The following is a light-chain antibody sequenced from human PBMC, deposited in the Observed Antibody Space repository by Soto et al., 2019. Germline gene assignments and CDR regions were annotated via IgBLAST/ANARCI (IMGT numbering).Light chain of an antibody. CDR3: QQYYSYPRT. J-gene: IGKJ1*01. CDR1: QGISSY. V-gene: IGKV1-8*01. Sequence: AIRMTQSPSSFSASTGDRVTITCRASQGISSYLAWYQQKPGKAPKLLIYAASTLQSGVASRFRGSGSWTDFTLTISCLQSEDFATYYCQQYYSYPRTFGQGTKVEIK. CDR2: AAS.